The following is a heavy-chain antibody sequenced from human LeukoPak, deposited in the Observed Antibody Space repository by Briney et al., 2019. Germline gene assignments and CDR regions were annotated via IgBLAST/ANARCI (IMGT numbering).Heavy chain of an antibody. CDR2: IYYSGST. CDR1: GGSISSHY. J-gene: IGHJ4*02. CDR3: ARRRDFLDY. D-gene: IGHD5-24*01. Sequence: SETLSLTCTVSGGSISSHYWSWIRQPPGKGLEWIGYIYYSGSTNYNPSLKSRVTISVDTSKNQFSLKLSSMTAADTAVYYCARRRDFLDYWGQGTLVTVSS. V-gene: IGHV4-59*08.